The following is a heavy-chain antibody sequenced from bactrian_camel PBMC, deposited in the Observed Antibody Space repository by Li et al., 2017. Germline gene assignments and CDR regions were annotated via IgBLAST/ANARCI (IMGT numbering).Heavy chain of an antibody. V-gene: IGHV3S53*01. CDR1: GYFYERPC. CDR2: IDKDGRT. D-gene: IGHD3*01. Sequence: HVQLVESGGGSVQAGGSLRLSCSVSGYFYERPCMGWFRQAPGKEREGLASIDKDGRTTYAPSVQGRFTIHEANDKNTVNLEMNSLKPEDTAMYYCAADDRGSRYCTGATFLYWGQGTQVTVS. J-gene: IGHJ4*01. CDR3: AADDRGSRYCTGATFLY.